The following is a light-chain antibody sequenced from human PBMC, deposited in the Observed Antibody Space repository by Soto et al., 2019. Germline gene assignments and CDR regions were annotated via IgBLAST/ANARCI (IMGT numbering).Light chain of an antibody. V-gene: IGLV2-14*01. CDR3: TSFTTISTWV. Sequence: QSALTQPASMSGSPGQSITISCTGTSSDVGGYNYVSWFQQHPGKAPKLKIYEVSNRPSGVSNRFSGSKSGNTASLTISELQAEDEADYYCTSFTTISTWVFGGGTKVTVL. CDR2: EVS. CDR1: SSDVGGYNY. J-gene: IGLJ3*02.